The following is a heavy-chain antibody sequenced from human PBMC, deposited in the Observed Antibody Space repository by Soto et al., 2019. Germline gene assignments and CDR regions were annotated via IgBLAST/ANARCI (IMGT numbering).Heavy chain of an antibody. V-gene: IGHV3-23*01. D-gene: IGHD6-13*01. CDR1: GFTFSSYA. CDR3: AKDPSGGEYSSSWLPWYYYGMDV. J-gene: IGHJ6*02. CDR2: ISGSGGST. Sequence: GGSLRLSCTASGFTFSSYAMSWVRQARGKGLEWVSAISGSGGSTYYADSVKGRFTISRDNSKNTLYLQMNSLRAEDTAVYYCAKDPSGGEYSSSWLPWYYYGMDVWGQGTTVTVSS.